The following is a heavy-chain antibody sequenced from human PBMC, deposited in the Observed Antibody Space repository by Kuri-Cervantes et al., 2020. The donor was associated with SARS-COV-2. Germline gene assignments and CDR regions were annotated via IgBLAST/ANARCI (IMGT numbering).Heavy chain of an antibody. Sequence: GSLRLSRTVSGGSVSDRNSYWTWIRQSPGKGLEWIGYIYHTGSPTYSPSLKSRVTISLDKPKNQFSLRLTSVTAADTAVYYCARSPYDFWSGSWGWGQGTLVTVSS. J-gene: IGHJ4*02. D-gene: IGHD3-3*01. CDR3: ARSPYDFWSGSWG. CDR2: IYHTGSP. CDR1: GGSVSDRNSY. V-gene: IGHV4-61*01.